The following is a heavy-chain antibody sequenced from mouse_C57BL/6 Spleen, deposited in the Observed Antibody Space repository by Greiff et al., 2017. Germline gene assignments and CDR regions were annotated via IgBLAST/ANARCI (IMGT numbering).Heavy chain of an antibody. CDR2: IDPSDSYT. J-gene: IGHJ4*01. CDR3: ARRNWDPYAMGY. D-gene: IGHD4-1*01. V-gene: IGHV1-50*01. CDR1: GYTFTSYW. Sequence: VQLQQPGAELVKPGASVKLSCKASGYTFTSYWMQWVKQRPGQGLEWIGEIDPSDSYTNYNQKVKGKATLTVDTSSSTAYMQLSSLTSEDSAVYYCARRNWDPYAMGYWGQGTSVTVSS.